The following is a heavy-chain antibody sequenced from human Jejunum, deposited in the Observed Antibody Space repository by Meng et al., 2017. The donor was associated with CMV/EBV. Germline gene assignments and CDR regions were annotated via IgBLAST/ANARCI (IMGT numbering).Heavy chain of an antibody. D-gene: IGHD2-2*01. Sequence: GFAFGSYAMSGVGQTPGKGLEWVSLIYSPANPYYATSVKGRFTISRDNSKTTLYLQMNSLRAEDTAVYYCAKYCSSTACSLRAFDYWGQGTLVTVSS. J-gene: IGHJ4*02. V-gene: IGHV3-23*03. CDR1: GFAFGSYA. CDR3: AKYCSSTACSLRAFDY. CDR2: IYSPANP.